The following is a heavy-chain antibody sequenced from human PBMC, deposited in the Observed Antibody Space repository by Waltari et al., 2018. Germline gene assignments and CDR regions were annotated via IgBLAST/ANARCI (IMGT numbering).Heavy chain of an antibody. CDR3: ATYIGASVGTAAFDV. Sequence: QLQRQESGPRLVKPSETLSLICRFPGVSLTSNIHYWALTRQSPGQGLEWIGTVSYSGTTYISPSLKSRVSVSRDTSKNQVSLILGSVTAADMAVYYCATYIGASVGTAAFDVWGQGTMVTVSS. CDR2: VSYSGTT. CDR1: GVSLTSNIHY. V-gene: IGHV4-39*01. J-gene: IGHJ3*01. D-gene: IGHD5-12*01.